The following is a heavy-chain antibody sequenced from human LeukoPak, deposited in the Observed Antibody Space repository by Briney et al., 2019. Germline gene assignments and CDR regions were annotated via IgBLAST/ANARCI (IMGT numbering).Heavy chain of an antibody. V-gene: IGHV3-7*01. CDR3: ASGPYGSGSYYGMDV. CDR1: GFTFSSYW. CDR2: IKQDGSEK. J-gene: IGHJ6*04. Sequence: GGSLRLSCAASGFTFSSYWMSWVRQAPGKELEWVANIKQDGSEKYYVDSVKGRFTISRDNAKNSLYLQMNSLRAEDTAVYYCASGPYGSGSYYGMDVWGKGTTVTISS. D-gene: IGHD3-10*01.